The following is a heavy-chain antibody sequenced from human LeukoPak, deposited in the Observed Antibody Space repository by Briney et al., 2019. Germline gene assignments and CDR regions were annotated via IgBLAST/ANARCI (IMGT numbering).Heavy chain of an antibody. Sequence: GGSLRLSCAASGFTFSSYAMSWVRQAPGKGLEWVSAISGSGGSTYYADSVKGRFTISRDNSKNTLYLQMNSLRAKDTAVYYCARSLGYTYGSYYFDYWGQGTLVTVSS. CDR2: ISGSGGST. CDR3: ARSLGYTYGSYYFDY. D-gene: IGHD5-18*01. J-gene: IGHJ4*02. V-gene: IGHV3-23*01. CDR1: GFTFSSYA.